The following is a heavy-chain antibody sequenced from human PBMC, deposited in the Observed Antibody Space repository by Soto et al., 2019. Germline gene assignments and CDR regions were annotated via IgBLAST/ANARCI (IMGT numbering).Heavy chain of an antibody. V-gene: IGHV4-59*08. Sequence: QVQLQESGPGLVKPSETLSLTCTVSGGSISSYYWSWIRQPPGKGLEWIGYIYHSGSTNYNPSLKRRVTISVDTSKNQFSLKLSSVTAADTAVYYCARYFRGVISPFDYWGQGTLVTVSS. CDR1: GGSISSYY. D-gene: IGHD3-10*01. CDR2: IYHSGST. J-gene: IGHJ4*02. CDR3: ARYFRGVISPFDY.